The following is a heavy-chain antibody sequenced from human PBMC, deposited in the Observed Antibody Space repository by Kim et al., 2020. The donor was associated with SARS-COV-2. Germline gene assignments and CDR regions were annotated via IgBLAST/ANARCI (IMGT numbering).Heavy chain of an antibody. CDR3: ARVNYGDFDY. Sequence: NTTPPLKARVTISVDTSKNQFSLKLSSVTAADTAVYYCARVNYGDFDYWGQGTLVTVSS. D-gene: IGHD4-17*01. J-gene: IGHJ4*02. V-gene: IGHV4-34*01.